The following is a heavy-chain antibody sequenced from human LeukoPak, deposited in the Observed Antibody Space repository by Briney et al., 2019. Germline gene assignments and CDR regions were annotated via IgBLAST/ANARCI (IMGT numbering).Heavy chain of an antibody. CDR3: ARYRGHYVSLPSPFDY. D-gene: IGHD4-17*01. V-gene: IGHV5-51*06. J-gene: IGHJ4*02. CDR1: GYRFTDYW. Sequence: GESLKISCKGSGYRFTDYWIGWVRQVPGKGLELMGMISPDDSDTGDSLSYSRSFQSQVTIATDASISTAYLQWSSLTATDTAMYYCARYRGHYVSLPSPFDYWGQGTLVTVSS. CDR2: ISPDDSDT.